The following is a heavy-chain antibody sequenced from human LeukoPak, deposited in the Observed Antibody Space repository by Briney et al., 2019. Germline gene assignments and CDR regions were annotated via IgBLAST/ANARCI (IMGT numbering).Heavy chain of an antibody. CDR1: GFTFSSYG. D-gene: IGHD2-2*01. CDR3: ARNGEYCSSTSCGDY. CDR2: ISYDGSNK. Sequence: PGGSLRLSCAASGFTFSSYGMHWVRQAPGKGLEWVAVISYDGSNKYYADSVKGRFTLSTDNSKTTMYLQMNSLRAEDTAVYYCARNGEYCSSTSCGDYWGQGTLVTVSS. V-gene: IGHV3-30*03. J-gene: IGHJ4*02.